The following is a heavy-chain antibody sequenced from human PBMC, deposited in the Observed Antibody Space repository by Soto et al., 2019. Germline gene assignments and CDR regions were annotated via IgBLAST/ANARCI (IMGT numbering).Heavy chain of an antibody. CDR3: GREVEYYSSSANGCDP. J-gene: IGHJ5*02. CDR1: GRSMSSGDYY. Sequence: QVQLQESGPGLVNPSQTLSLTCTVSGRSMSSGDYYWSWIRQPPGKGMQWIGYISPSGNTYYNPTLGSQIAHADDTSKKHATLQATAVTAADTAVYYWGREVEYYSSSANGCDPWGQGTLGAVAA. CDR2: ISPSGNT. D-gene: IGHD6-6*01. V-gene: IGHV4-30-4*01.